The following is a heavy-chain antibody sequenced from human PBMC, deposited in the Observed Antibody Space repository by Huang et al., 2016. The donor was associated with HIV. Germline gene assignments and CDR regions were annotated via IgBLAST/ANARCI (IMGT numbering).Heavy chain of an antibody. Sequence: QVHLVQSGAEVKKPGSSVKVSCKASGDSFTSLPINWVRQAPGQGLEWMGGLVPMLVSATHAQKFRGRVTISADESTSTSYKELSRLRSDDTAMYCCATSTPMLGESGGWSGKVVITENVPYVDWGQGTLVTVSS. CDR1: GDSFTSLP. D-gene: IGHD3-22*01. CDR3: ATSTPMLGESGGWSGKVVITENVPYVD. CDR2: LVPMLVSA. V-gene: IGHV1-69*01. J-gene: IGHJ4*02.